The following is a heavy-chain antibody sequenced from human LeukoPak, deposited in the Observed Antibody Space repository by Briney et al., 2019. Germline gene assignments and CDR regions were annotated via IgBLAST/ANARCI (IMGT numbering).Heavy chain of an antibody. D-gene: IGHD4-17*01. CDR3: AKDPHPYGDSVGGYHFDY. Sequence: GGSLRLSCAASGFTFSSYDMSWVRQAPGKGLEWVSGISYGGDNTYYADSVKGRFTISRDNPRNTLNLALNSLRAEDTAVYYCAKDPHPYGDSVGGYHFDYWGQGTLVTVSS. CDR2: ISYGGDNT. J-gene: IGHJ4*02. CDR1: GFTFSSYD. V-gene: IGHV3-23*01.